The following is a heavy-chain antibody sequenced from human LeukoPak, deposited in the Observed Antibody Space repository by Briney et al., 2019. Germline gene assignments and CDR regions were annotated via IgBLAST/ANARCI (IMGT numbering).Heavy chain of an antibody. CDR1: GGSIRSYF. CDR3: ARGYNWNYIDL. J-gene: IGHJ4*02. CDR2: IYYSGST. D-gene: IGHD1-20*01. V-gene: IGHV4-59*01. Sequence: SESLSLTCTVSGGSIRSYFWSWVRQPPGKGLEWIGFIYYSGSTNYNPSLESRVSISVDMSKDQFSLNLSSVSAADTAVYYCARGYNWNYIDLWGQGTLVTVSS.